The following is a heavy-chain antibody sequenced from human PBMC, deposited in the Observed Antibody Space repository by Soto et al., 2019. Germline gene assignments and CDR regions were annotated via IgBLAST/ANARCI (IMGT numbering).Heavy chain of an antibody. CDR3: ARVYDYGDYNYYYGMDV. J-gene: IGHJ6*02. D-gene: IGHD4-17*01. CDR1: GYSFTSYW. CDR2: IDPSDSYT. V-gene: IGHV5-10-1*01. Sequence: GESLKISCKGSGYSFTSYWISWVRQMPGKGLEWMGRIDPSDSYTNYSPSFQGHVTISADKSISTAYLQWSSLKASDTAMYYCARVYDYGDYNYYYGMDVWGQGTTVTVSS.